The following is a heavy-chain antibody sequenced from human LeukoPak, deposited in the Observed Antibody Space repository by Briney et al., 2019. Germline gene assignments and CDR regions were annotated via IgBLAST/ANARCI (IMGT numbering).Heavy chain of an antibody. D-gene: IGHD6-6*01. CDR3: ARVTAARRGVDY. J-gene: IGHJ4*02. CDR2: INHSGST. CDR1: GGPFSGYY. Sequence: SETLSLTCAVYGGPFSGYYWSWIRQPPGKGLEWIGEINHSGSTNYNPSLKSRVTISVDTSKNQFSLKLSSVTAADTAVYYCARVTAARRGVDYWGQGNLVTVSS. V-gene: IGHV4-34*01.